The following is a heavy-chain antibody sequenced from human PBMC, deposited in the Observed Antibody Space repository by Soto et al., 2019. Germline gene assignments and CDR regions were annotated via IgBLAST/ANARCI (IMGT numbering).Heavy chain of an antibody. CDR2: ISYDGSNT. J-gene: IGHJ5*02. Sequence: PGVSLRLSFAASGFTFSSYGMHWFRQAPGKGLEWVAIISYDGSNTYYADSVKGRFTISRDSSKNTVYLQMDSLKVEDTAVYYCARDVDRTSHLNWFDPWGQGVMVTVSS. CDR3: ARDVDRTSHLNWFDP. D-gene: IGHD5-12*01. CDR1: GFTFSSYG. V-gene: IGHV3-30*03.